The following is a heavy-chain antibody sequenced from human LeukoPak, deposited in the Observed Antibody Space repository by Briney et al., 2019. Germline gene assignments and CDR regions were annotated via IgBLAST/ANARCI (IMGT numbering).Heavy chain of an antibody. Sequence: SGPTLVKPTQTLRLTCTFSGFSLSTSGVGVGWIRQPPGKALEWLALIYWDDDKRYSPSLKSRLTITKDTSKNQVVLTMTNMDPVDTATYYCARSYYYGSGSYYNPLDYWGQGTLVTVSS. V-gene: IGHV2-5*02. CDR2: IYWDDDK. D-gene: IGHD3-10*01. CDR1: GFSLSTSGVG. J-gene: IGHJ4*02. CDR3: ARSYYYGSGSYYNPLDY.